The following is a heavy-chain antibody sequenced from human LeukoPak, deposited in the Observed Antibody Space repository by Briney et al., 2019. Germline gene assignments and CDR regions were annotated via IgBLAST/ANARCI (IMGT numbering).Heavy chain of an antibody. J-gene: IGHJ3*02. CDR3: ARDGRAVNPFNAFDI. Sequence: GGSLRPSCAASGFTFINYGIHWVRQAPGKGLEWVAVIWYDGTDKYYADSVKGRFTISRDNSKNTLYLQMNSLRGEDTAVYYCARDGRAVNPFNAFDIWAKGQWSPSLQ. D-gene: IGHD4-17*01. CDR1: GFTFINYG. CDR2: IWYDGTDK. V-gene: IGHV3-33*01.